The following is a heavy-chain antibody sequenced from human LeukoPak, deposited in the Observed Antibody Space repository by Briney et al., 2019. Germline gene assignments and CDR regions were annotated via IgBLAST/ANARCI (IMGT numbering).Heavy chain of an antibody. CDR3: MRPYYSAWLETFDI. D-gene: IGHD2-15*01. J-gene: IGHJ3*02. V-gene: IGHV4-39*07. CDR2: IHYHGDT. Sequence: SGTLSLTCTVSGGPVSSSSYYWGGTRQPPGEGLEWIGSIHYHGDTYYNPSLKSRVTISVDTTTKQFSLKLSSRAGAEESVFYFMRPYYSAWLETFDIWGQGTMVTVSS. CDR1: GGPVSSSSYY.